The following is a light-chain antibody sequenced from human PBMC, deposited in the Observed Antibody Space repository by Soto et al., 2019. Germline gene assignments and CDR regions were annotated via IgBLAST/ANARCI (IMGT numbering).Light chain of an antibody. CDR2: GAS. V-gene: IGKV3-20*01. J-gene: IGKJ1*01. Sequence: EIVLTQSPGTLSLSPGERATLSCRASQSVSSSSLASYQQKPGQAPSLLINGASSRATGVPDRFSGSGSGTDFTLTITRLEPEDFAVYYCQQYGSSPITFGQGTKVEIK. CDR3: QQYGSSPIT. CDR1: QSVSSSS.